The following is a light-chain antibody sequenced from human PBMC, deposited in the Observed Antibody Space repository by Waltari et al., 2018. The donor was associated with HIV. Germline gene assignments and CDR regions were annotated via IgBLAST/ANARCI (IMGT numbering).Light chain of an antibody. CDR2: LNIDGST. V-gene: IGLV4-69*01. J-gene: IGLJ3*02. CDR3: QTWATGIQV. CDR1: SGHSSYA. Sequence: QLVLTQSPSASASLGASVKLTCTLSSGHSSYAIAWHKQRPEKGPRYLRKLNIDGSTINGDGTPHRFSGSSSGTERYLTISSVQSEDEADYYCQTWATGIQVFGGGTKLTVL.